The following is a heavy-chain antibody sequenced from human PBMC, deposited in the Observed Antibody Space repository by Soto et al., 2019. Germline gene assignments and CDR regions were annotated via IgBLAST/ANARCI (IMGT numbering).Heavy chain of an antibody. D-gene: IGHD2-8*01. J-gene: IGHJ4*02. CDR2: IWYDGSKK. CDR3: ARGADCTNGVCYPNDFDY. CDR1: GFIFSTSG. Sequence: QVHLVESGGGVVQPGRSLRLSCAASGFIFSTSGMHWVRQAPGKGLEWVTVIWYDGSKKYYADSVKGRFTISRDNSKNTVYLQMNSLRAEDTAVYYCARGADCTNGVCYPNDFDYWGQGTLVTVSS. V-gene: IGHV3-33*01.